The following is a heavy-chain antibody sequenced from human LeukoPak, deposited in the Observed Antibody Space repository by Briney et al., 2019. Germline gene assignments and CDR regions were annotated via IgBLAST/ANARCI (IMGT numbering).Heavy chain of an antibody. Sequence: PGGSLRLSCAASGFTFSSYWMSWVRQPPGKGLEWIGEINHSGSTNYNPSLKSRVTISVDTSKNQFSLKLSSVTAADTAVYYCARHGGYCSSTSCKKRFDYWGQGTLVTVSS. CDR3: ARHGGYCSSTSCKKRFDY. CDR2: INHSGST. D-gene: IGHD2-2*01. CDR1: GFTFSSYW. V-gene: IGHV4-34*01. J-gene: IGHJ4*02.